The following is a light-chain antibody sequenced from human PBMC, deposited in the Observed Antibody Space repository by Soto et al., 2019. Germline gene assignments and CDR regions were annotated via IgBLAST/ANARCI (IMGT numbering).Light chain of an antibody. Sequence: IELTQSPATLSVSPGERAPLSCRASQSVSSNLAWYQQKPGQAPRLLIYGASTRATGIPARFSGSGSGTEFTLTISSLQSEDFAVYYCQQYGSSPLTFGGGTKVDIK. V-gene: IGKV3-15*01. CDR1: QSVSSN. CDR3: QQYGSSPLT. CDR2: GAS. J-gene: IGKJ4*01.